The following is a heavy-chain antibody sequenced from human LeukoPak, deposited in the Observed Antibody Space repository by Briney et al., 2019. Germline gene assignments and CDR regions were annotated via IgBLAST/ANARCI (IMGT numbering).Heavy chain of an antibody. CDR1: GFTFSSYA. CDR3: ARDRGYFDY. V-gene: IGHV3-30-3*01. Sequence: GGSLRLSCAASGFTFSSYAMHWVRQAPGKGLEWVAVISYDGSNKYYADSVKGRFTISRDNAKNSLYLQMNSLRAEDTAVYYCARDRGYFDYWGQGTLVTVSS. D-gene: IGHD3-10*01. CDR2: ISYDGSNK. J-gene: IGHJ4*02.